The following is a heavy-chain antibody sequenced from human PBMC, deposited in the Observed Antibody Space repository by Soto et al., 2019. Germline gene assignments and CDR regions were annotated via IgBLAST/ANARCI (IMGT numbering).Heavy chain of an antibody. J-gene: IGHJ4*02. CDR1: GFSFSSYA. D-gene: IGHD6-13*01. V-gene: IGHV3-23*01. CDR3: AKGRGFYTSRWYEPFDS. CDR2: ISGSDGNT. Sequence: GGSLRLSCVASGFSFSSYAMSWVRQAPGKGLEWVSAISGSDGNTYYADSVKGRFTISRDNSKNTVYLQMNSQRAEDSAVYYCAKGRGFYTSRWYEPFDSWGQGALVTVSS.